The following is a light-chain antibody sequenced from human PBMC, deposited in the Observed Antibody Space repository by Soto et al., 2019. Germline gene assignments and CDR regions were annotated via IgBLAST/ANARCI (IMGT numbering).Light chain of an antibody. V-gene: IGLV2-14*01. CDR1: SSDVGSYKY. CDR3: ISYTTSSPVV. J-gene: IGLJ2*01. CDR2: EVS. Sequence: QSALTQPASVSGSPGQSITISCTGTSSDVGSYKYVSWYQHYPGKAPKLIIYEVSNRPSGVSDRFSGSKSGNTASLTISGLQAEDEADYYCISYTTSSPVVFGGGTKVTVL.